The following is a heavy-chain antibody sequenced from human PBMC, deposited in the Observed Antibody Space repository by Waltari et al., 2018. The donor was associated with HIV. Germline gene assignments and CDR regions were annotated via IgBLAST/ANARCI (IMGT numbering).Heavy chain of an antibody. V-gene: IGHV1-69*01. CDR2: TTPIFRTP. CDR3: ARNGDYAPAD. Sequence: QVQLVQSGAEVKKPGSSVKVSSRASGDAFRTYTSSWGRQAPGQGLEWMGGTTPIFRTPKYAQKFQGRVTLTANESTRTTYMERTSLRSDDTDMYYCARNGDYAPADWGQGTLVTVSS. CDR1: GDAFRTYT. D-gene: IGHD4-17*01. J-gene: IGHJ4*02.